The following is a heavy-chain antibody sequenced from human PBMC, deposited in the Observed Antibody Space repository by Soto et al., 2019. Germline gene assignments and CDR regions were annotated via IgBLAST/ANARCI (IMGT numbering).Heavy chain of an antibody. CDR1: GFTFSSYG. D-gene: IGHD6-6*01. CDR2: ISYDGSNK. J-gene: IGHJ4*02. Sequence: QVQLVESGGGVVQPGRSLRLSCAASGFTFSSYGMHWVRQAPGKGLEWVAVISYDGSNKYYADSVKGRFTIPRDNSKNTLYLQMNSLRAEDTAVYYCAKKVSSSGRGYWGQGTLVTVSS. CDR3: AKKVSSSGRGY. V-gene: IGHV3-30*18.